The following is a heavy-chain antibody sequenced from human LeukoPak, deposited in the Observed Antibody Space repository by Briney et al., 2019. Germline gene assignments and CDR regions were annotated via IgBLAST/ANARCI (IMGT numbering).Heavy chain of an antibody. Sequence: PSETLSLTCTVSGYSISSGYYWGWIRQPPGKGLEWIGSIYHSGSTYYNPSLKSRVTISVDTSKNQFSLKLSSVTAADTAVYYCARSIAVAGPSGYWGQGTLVTVSS. D-gene: IGHD6-19*01. J-gene: IGHJ4*02. CDR1: GYSISSGYY. CDR2: IYHSGST. CDR3: ARSIAVAGPSGY. V-gene: IGHV4-38-2*02.